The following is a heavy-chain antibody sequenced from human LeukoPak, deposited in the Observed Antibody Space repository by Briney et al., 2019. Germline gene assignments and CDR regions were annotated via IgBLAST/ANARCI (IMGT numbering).Heavy chain of an antibody. J-gene: IGHJ6*03. Sequence: PGRSLSLSCAASGFTFDDYAMHWVRQAPGKGLEWVSGISWNSGSIGYADSVKGRFTISRDNAKNSLYLQMNSLRAEDTALYYCAKGTIMTTVTTDYMDVWGKGTTVTVSS. CDR3: AKGTIMTTVTTDYMDV. CDR2: ISWNSGSI. D-gene: IGHD4-11*01. V-gene: IGHV3-9*01. CDR1: GFTFDDYA.